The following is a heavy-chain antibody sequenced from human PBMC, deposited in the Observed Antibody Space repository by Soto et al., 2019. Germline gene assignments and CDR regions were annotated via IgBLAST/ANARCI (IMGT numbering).Heavy chain of an antibody. CDR1: GGSVSSGDYY. CDR2: IYYSGST. CDR3: ARIPVDTYMINWFDP. D-gene: IGHD5-18*01. V-gene: IGHV4-61*08. Sequence: FETLSLTCTVSGGSVSSGDYYWSWIRQPPGKGLEWIGYIYYSGSTNYNPSLKSRVSISLDTSKNQFSLRLTSVTAADTAVYYCARIPVDTYMINWFDPWGQGTLVTVSS. J-gene: IGHJ5*02.